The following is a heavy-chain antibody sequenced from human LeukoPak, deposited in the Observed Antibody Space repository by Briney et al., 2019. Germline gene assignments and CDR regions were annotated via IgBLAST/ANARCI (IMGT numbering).Heavy chain of an antibody. Sequence: SETLSLTCTVSGASISSTSYYWGCIRQPPGKGLEWVGRIYYSGSTYYNPSLKNRVTISEDTSKNQFSLKLSCVTAADTAVYYCASGPSKDYGDYFDYWGQGTLVTDSS. CDR1: GASISSTSYY. V-gene: IGHV4-39*01. CDR3: ASGPSKDYGDYFDY. J-gene: IGHJ4*02. D-gene: IGHD4-17*01. CDR2: IYYSGST.